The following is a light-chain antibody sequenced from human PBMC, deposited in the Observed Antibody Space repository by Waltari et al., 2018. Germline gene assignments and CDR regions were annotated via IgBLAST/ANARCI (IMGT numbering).Light chain of an antibody. J-gene: IGKJ1*01. V-gene: IGKV3-15*01. CDR3: QQYNNWWT. Sequence: EIVLTQSPATLSLSPGERATLSCRASQSVSSSLAWYQPKPGQAPRLLIYGASSRATGIPDRFSGSGSGTDFTLTISSLEPEDFAVYYCQQYNNWWTFGQGTKVEIK. CDR1: QSVSSS. CDR2: GAS.